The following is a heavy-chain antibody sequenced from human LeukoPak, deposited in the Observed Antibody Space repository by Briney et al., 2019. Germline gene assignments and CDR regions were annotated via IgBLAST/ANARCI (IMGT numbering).Heavy chain of an antibody. D-gene: IGHD3-10*01. V-gene: IGHV3-48*04. CDR3: ARGTYYYGSGSYYNWFDP. CDR2: ISSSGSTI. CDR1: GFTFRGSA. J-gene: IGHJ5*02. Sequence: GGSLRLSCAGSGFTFRGSAMHWVRQASGKGLEWVSYISSSGSTIYYADSVKGRFTISRDNAKNSLYLQMNSLRAEDTAVYYCARGTYYYGSGSYYNWFDPWGQGTLVTVSS.